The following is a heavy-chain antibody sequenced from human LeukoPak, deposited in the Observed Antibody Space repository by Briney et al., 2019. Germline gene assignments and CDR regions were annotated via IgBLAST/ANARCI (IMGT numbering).Heavy chain of an antibody. D-gene: IGHD3-9*01. CDR2: IDSSDSYT. CDR1: GYSFTSYC. V-gene: IGHV5-10-1*01. Sequence: GESRRISCNGSGYSFTSYCISWVRQMPGKGLEWMGRIDSSDSYTNYSPFFQGHVTISSDKSISTAYLQWSSLKASDTAMYYCASQGPTYYDILTGSKSWGQGTLVTVSS. J-gene: IGHJ4*02. CDR3: ASQGPTYYDILTGSKS.